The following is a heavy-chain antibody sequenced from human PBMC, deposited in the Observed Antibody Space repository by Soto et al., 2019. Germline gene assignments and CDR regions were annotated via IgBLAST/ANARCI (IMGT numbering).Heavy chain of an antibody. CDR3: AREKYGGYFDY. V-gene: IGHV1-8*01. CDR1: GYTLTSYD. J-gene: IGHJ4*02. Sequence: QVQLVQSGAEVKKPAASVKVSCKDSGYTLTSYDINWVRQATGQGREWMGWMNPNSGNTCYAQKFQGRVTMTRNTSISTAYMALSSLRAEDTAVYYCAREKYGGYFDYWGQGTLVTVSS. D-gene: IGHD2-15*01. CDR2: MNPNSGNT.